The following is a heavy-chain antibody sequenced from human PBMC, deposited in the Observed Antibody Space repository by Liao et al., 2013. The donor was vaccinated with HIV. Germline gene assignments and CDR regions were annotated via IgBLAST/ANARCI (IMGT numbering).Heavy chain of an antibody. CDR2: IYTSENT. V-gene: IGHV4-4*07. Sequence: QVQLQESGPGLVKPSETLSLTCTVSGGSISDNYWSWIRQPAGKGLEWIGHIYTSENTNYNPSLKSRVTMSLDTSKNQFSLKLNSVTAADTAVYYCARDVLEWTADNHSFYMDVWGKGTTVIVSS. D-gene: IGHD3/OR15-3a*01. J-gene: IGHJ6*03. CDR1: GGSISDNY. CDR3: ARDVLEWTADNHSFYMDV.